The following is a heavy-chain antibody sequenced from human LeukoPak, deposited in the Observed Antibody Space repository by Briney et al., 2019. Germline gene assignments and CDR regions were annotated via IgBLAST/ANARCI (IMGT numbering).Heavy chain of an antibody. Sequence: GGSLRLSCAASGLTFSNYWMTWVRQAPGEGLEWVADTKEDGSEEYYVDSVKGRFTISRDNAKNSLFLQMDSLRSEDTAVYYCVKNSGWYRLDCWGQGTLVTVSS. CDR2: TKEDGSEE. CDR3: VKNSGWYRLDC. D-gene: IGHD6-13*01. J-gene: IGHJ4*02. V-gene: IGHV3-7*03. CDR1: GLTFSNYW.